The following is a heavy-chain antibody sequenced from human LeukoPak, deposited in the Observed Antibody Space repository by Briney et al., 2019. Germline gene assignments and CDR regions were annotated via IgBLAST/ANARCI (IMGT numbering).Heavy chain of an antibody. CDR2: ISYDGSQK. CDR1: GITFSSYG. D-gene: IGHD3-10*01. Sequence: GGSLRLSCTASGITFSSYGFHWVRQAPGKGLEWVAIISYDGSQKFYADSAKGRFTISRDNSENTLYLQMNSLRAEDTAVYYCAKGTVLLWFGELITWGQGTLVTVSS. J-gene: IGHJ4*02. V-gene: IGHV3-30*18. CDR3: AKGTVLLWFGELIT.